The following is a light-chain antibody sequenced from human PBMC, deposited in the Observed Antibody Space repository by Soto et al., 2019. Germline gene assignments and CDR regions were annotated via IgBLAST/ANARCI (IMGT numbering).Light chain of an antibody. CDR2: EVT. Sequence: QSALTQPASVSGSPGQSITISCTGTSGDIGSYNRVSWYQQHPGKAPKLIIYEVTDRPSGVSNRFSGSKSGNTASLTISGLQAEDEAEYYCSSYPTNDTRACVFGTGTKLTVL. CDR3: SSYPTNDTRACV. J-gene: IGLJ1*01. V-gene: IGLV2-14*01. CDR1: SGDIGSYNR.